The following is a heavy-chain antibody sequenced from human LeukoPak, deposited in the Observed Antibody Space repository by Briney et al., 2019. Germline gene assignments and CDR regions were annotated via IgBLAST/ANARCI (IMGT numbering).Heavy chain of an antibody. CDR1: GFTFSSYS. CDR3: ARGRGVVTARTTYYFDY. J-gene: IGHJ4*02. D-gene: IGHD2-21*02. Sequence: PGGSLRLSCAASGFTFSSYSMNWVRQAPGKGLEWVSSISSSSSYIYYADSVKGRFTISRDNAKNSLYLQMNSLRAEDTAAYYCARGRGVVTARTTYYFDYWGQGTLVTVSS. CDR2: ISSSSSYI. V-gene: IGHV3-21*01.